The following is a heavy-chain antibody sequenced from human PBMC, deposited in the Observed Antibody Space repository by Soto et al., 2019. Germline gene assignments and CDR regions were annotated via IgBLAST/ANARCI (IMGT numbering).Heavy chain of an antibody. Sequence: QVHLVQSGAEVKMPGASVKVSCKTSGYTFTDYSMNWVRQAPGQRLEWMGWINTHNGHTQYSPRFDDRVTMTTDPSTSTAYMELKGLRSDDKAVYYCARTDTWAYWGQGTLVTVSS. CDR2: INTHNGHT. CDR3: ARTDTWAY. CDR1: GYTFTDYS. D-gene: IGHD5-18*01. J-gene: IGHJ4*02. V-gene: IGHV1-18*04.